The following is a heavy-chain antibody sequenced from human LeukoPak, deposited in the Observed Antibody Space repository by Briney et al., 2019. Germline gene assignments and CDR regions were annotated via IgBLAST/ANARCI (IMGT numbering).Heavy chain of an antibody. CDR3: AKEPSGLHYYYYYMDV. CDR2: ISGSGGST. D-gene: IGHD5-12*01. J-gene: IGHJ6*03. Sequence: GRSLRLSCAASGFTFSSYAMSWVRQAPGKGLEWVSAISGSGGSTYYADSVKGRFTISRDNSKNTLYLQMNSLRAEDTAVYYCAKEPSGLHYYYYYMDVWGKGTTVTVSS. V-gene: IGHV3-23*01. CDR1: GFTFSSYA.